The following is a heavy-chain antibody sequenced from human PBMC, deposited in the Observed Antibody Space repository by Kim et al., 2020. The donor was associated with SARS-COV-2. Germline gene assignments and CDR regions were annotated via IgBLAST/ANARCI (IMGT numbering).Heavy chain of an antibody. CDR1: GYTFTGYY. D-gene: IGHD5-12*01. CDR2: INPNSGGT. V-gene: IGHV1-2*02. J-gene: IGHJ4*02. CDR3: ARDQAATIRSPFDY. Sequence: ASVKVSCKASGYTFTGYYMHWVRQAPGQGLEWMGWINPNSGGTNYAQKFQGRVTMTRDTSISTAYMELSRLRSDDTAVYYCARDQAATIRSPFDYWGQGTLVTVSS.